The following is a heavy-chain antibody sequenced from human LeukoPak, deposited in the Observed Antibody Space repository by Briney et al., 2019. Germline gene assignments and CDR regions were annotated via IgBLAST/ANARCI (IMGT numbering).Heavy chain of an antibody. Sequence: GGSLRLSCAASGFTFSSYGMTWVRQAPGKGLEWVSYISSSSSTIYYADSVKGRFTISRDNAKNSLYLQLNSLRAEDTAVYYCARDLSGSYYDIWGQGTMVTVSS. CDR3: ARDLSGSYYDI. J-gene: IGHJ3*02. D-gene: IGHD1-26*01. CDR2: ISSSSSTI. CDR1: GFTFSSYG. V-gene: IGHV3-48*01.